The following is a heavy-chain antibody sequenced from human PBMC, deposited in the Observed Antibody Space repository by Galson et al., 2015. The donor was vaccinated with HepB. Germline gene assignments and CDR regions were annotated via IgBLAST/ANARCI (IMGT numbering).Heavy chain of an antibody. CDR1: GFTFTNYW. CDR2: IKQDGSET. D-gene: IGHD6-25*01. CDR3: ARDQEIAATTKFHNGMDV. J-gene: IGHJ6*02. Sequence: SLRLSCAASGFTFTNYWMSWVRQAPGKGLEWVANIKQDGSETNYVDSVKGRFNISRDNAKNSLFLQMNYLRAEDTALYYCARDQEIAATTKFHNGMDVWGQGTTVTVSS. V-gene: IGHV3-7*01.